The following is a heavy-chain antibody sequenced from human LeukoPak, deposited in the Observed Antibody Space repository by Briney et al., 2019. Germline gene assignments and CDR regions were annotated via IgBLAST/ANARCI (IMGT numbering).Heavy chain of an antibody. D-gene: IGHD6-19*01. J-gene: IGHJ4*02. CDR1: GLTFSNYA. V-gene: IGHV3-23*01. CDR2: ISGSGINT. Sequence: GGSLRLSCAVSGLTFSNYAMNWVRQTPGKGLEWVSGISGSGINTYYADSVKGRFTISRDNSNNTLYLQMNSLRVEDTAVYHCARGGYSSDWYFDYGGQGTLVTVSS. CDR3: ARGGYSSDWYFDY.